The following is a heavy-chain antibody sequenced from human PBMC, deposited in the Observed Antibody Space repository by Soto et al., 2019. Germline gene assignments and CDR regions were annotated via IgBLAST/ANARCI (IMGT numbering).Heavy chain of an antibody. J-gene: IGHJ6*02. Sequence: GGSLRLSCAASGFTFSNAWMNWVRQAPGKGLEWVGRIKSKTDGGTTDYAAPVKGRFTISRDDSKNTLYLQMNSLKTEDTAVYYCTTDPTHHYYGSGSYYYYYYGMDVWGQGTTVTVSS. CDR3: TTDPTHHYYGSGSYYYYYYGMDV. CDR2: IKSKTDGGTT. D-gene: IGHD3-10*01. CDR1: GFTFSNAW. V-gene: IGHV3-15*07.